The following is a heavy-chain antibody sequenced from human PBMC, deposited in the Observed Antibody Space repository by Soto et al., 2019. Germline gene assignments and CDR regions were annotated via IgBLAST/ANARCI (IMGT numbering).Heavy chain of an antibody. CDR1: GFTFSSYG. CDR3: VKDGTYCSSTSCLPGRFYYYYLDV. V-gene: IGHV3-30*18. D-gene: IGHD2-2*01. Sequence: QVQLVESGGDVVQPGRSLRLSCAASGFTFSSYGMHWVRQAPGKGLEWVALISFGGNEKYYVDSVKGRSTISRDNSKNTLYLQLNSLRAEDTAVYYCVKDGTYCSSTSCLPGRFYYYYLDVWGKGTTVTVSS. J-gene: IGHJ6*03. CDR2: ISFGGNEK.